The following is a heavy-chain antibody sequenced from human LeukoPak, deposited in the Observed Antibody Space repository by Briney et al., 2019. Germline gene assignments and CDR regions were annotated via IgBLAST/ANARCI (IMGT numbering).Heavy chain of an antibody. D-gene: IGHD3-10*01. CDR2: ISSSSSYT. CDR3: ARDSLYSCSSRAY. V-gene: IGHV3-21*01. J-gene: IGHJ4*02. Sequence: PGGSLRLSCAASGFTFSSYSMNWVRQAPGKGLEWVSSISSSSSYTYYADSVKRGFTISRDNAKNSLYMQMNGLRAEDTAVYYCARDSLYSCSSRAYWGQGTLVTVSS. CDR1: GFTFSSYS.